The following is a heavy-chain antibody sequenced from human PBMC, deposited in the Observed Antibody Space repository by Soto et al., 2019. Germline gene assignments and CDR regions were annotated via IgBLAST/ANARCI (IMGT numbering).Heavy chain of an antibody. CDR2: IGGGGDI. V-gene: IGHV3-23*01. J-gene: IGHJ4*02. Sequence: EVQLLESGGGLVQPGGSLRVSCAASGFTLSSYAMSWVRQAPGKGLEWDSAIGGGGDIYYADSVKGRFTISRDNSKNTLYLQMNTLSAEDTAVYRCAKGVSGSCGGTTCNSRVLHYWGQGSLVLVSS. CDR1: GFTLSSYA. D-gene: IGHD1-7*01. CDR3: AKGVSGSCGGTTCNSRVLHY.